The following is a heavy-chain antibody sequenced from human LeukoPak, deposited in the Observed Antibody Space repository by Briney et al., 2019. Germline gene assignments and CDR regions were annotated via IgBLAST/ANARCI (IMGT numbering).Heavy chain of an antibody. Sequence: PGGSLRLSCAASGFTVSSNYMSWIRQAPGKGLEWVSYISSSSRYTNYADSVKGRFTISRDNAKNSLYLQMNSLRAEDTAVYYRARDPGYWGQGTLVTVSS. V-gene: IGHV3-11*05. D-gene: IGHD1-1*01. CDR2: ISSSSRYT. CDR3: ARDPGY. CDR1: GFTVSSNY. J-gene: IGHJ4*02.